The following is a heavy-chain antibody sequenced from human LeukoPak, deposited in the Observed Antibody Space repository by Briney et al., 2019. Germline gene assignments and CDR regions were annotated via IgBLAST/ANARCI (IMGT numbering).Heavy chain of an antibody. CDR3: AKRGVVVRVFLVGFHKEAYYFDS. CDR1: GITLSNYG. V-gene: IGHV3-23*01. D-gene: IGHD3-16*02. Sequence: GGSLRLSCGVSGITLSNYGMSWVRQAPGKGLEWVAGLSGSAGGTNYADSVKGRFTISRDNSKNTLFLQMDRLRAEDTAVYFCAKRGVVVRVFLVGFHKEAYYFDSWGQGAQVAVSS. CDR2: LSGSAGGT. J-gene: IGHJ4*02.